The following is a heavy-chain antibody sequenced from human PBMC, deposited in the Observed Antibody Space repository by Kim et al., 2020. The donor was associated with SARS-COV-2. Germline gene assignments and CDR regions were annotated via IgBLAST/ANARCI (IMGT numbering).Heavy chain of an antibody. J-gene: IGHJ2*01. V-gene: IGHV5-51*01. D-gene: IGHD3-10*01. Sequence: GESLKISCKGSGYSFTSYWIGWVRQMPGKGLEWMGIIYPGDSDTRYSPSFQGQVTISADKSISTAYLQWSSLKASDTAMYYCARLPSMVRGVIKYWYFDLWGRGTLVTVSS. CDR2: IYPGDSDT. CDR1: GYSFTSYW. CDR3: ARLPSMVRGVIKYWYFDL.